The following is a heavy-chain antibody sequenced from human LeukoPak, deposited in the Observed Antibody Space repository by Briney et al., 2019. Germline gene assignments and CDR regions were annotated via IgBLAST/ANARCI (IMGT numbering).Heavy chain of an antibody. CDR1: GGTFSSYA. CDR2: IIPIFGTA. CDR3: ARGDYYYYYYMDV. V-gene: IGHV1-69*13. D-gene: IGHD2-21*02. J-gene: IGHJ6*03. Sequence: SVKASCKASGGTFSSYAISWVRQAPGQGLEWMGGIIPIFGTANYAQKFQGRVTITADESTSTAYMELSSLRSEDTAVYYCARGDYYYYYYMDVWGKGTTVTVSS.